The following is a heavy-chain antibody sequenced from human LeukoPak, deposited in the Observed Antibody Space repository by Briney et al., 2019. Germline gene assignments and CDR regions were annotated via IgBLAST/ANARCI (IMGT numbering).Heavy chain of an antibody. Sequence: GGSLRLSCAASGFTFSDYYMSWIRQAPGKGLEWVSYISSSGSTIYYADSVKGRFTISRDNAKNSLYLQMNSLRAEDTAVYYCARDPGDWLPPRSFDYWGQGTLVTVSS. CDR3: ARDPGDWLPPRSFDY. CDR2: ISSSGSTI. J-gene: IGHJ4*02. D-gene: IGHD5-12*01. V-gene: IGHV3-11*04. CDR1: GFTFSDYY.